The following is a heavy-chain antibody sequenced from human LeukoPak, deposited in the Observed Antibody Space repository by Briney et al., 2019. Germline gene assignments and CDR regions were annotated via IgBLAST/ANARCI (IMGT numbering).Heavy chain of an antibody. CDR2: ISSSSSYI. CDR3: ARAGLYNWNYEGTAYFDY. Sequence: GGSLRLSCAASGFTFSSYSMNWVRQAPGKGLEWVSSISSSSSYIYYADSVKGRFTISRDSAKNSLYLQMNSLRAEDTALYYCARAGLYNWNYEGTAYFDYWGQGTLVTVSS. V-gene: IGHV3-21*04. D-gene: IGHD1-7*01. J-gene: IGHJ4*02. CDR1: GFTFSSYS.